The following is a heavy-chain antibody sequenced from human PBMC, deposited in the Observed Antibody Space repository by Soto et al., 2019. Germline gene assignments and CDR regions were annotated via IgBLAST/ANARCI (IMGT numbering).Heavy chain of an antibody. Sequence: PGGSLRLSCAASGFTFSSYAMSWVRQAPGKGLEWVSAISGSGGSTYYADSVKGRFTISRDNSKNTLYLQMNSLRAEDTAVYYCAKDKTYYYDSSGYYYFDYWGQGTLVTVSS. J-gene: IGHJ4*02. V-gene: IGHV3-23*01. D-gene: IGHD3-22*01. CDR3: AKDKTYYYDSSGYYYFDY. CDR1: GFTFSSYA. CDR2: ISGSGGST.